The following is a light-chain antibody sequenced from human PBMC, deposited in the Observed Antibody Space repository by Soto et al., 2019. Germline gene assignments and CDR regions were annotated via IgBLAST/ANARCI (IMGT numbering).Light chain of an antibody. CDR2: DAS. CDR3: QQRSNWPPT. Sequence: EVLMTQSPATLSVSPGERVILSCRASQRISNDLAWYQQKAGQAPRLLIYDASTRATGIPARFSGSGSGTDFTLTISSLEPEDFAVYYCQQRSNWPPTFGQGTRLEIK. V-gene: IGKV3-11*01. CDR1: QRISND. J-gene: IGKJ5*01.